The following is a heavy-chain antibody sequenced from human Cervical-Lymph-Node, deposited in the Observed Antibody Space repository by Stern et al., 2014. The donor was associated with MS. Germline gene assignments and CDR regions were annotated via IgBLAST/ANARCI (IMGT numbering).Heavy chain of an antibody. Sequence: QLVQSGAEAKAPGASLKVSCRASGYIFTDYYLHWVRQAPGQGLEWLGWINPNSGGTNYAQNFQGRVTMTRDTSISTAYMELRWLGYADTAVYYCARGSGTAYDLRGDYWGQGTLVTVSS. CDR2: INPNSGGT. V-gene: IGHV1-2*02. CDR3: ARGSGTAYDLRGDY. CDR1: GYIFTDYY. D-gene: IGHD3-3*01. J-gene: IGHJ4*01.